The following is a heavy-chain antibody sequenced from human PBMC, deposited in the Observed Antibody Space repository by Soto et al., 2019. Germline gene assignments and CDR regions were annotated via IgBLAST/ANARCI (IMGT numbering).Heavy chain of an antibody. J-gene: IGHJ4*02. Sequence: GGSLRLSCAASGLTFDDYAMHWVRQAPGKGLEWVSGISWNSGSTGYADSVKGRFTISRDNAKNSLYLQMNRLRAEDKALYYCAKDLSTEYSSGWFDWGQGTLVTVSS. V-gene: IGHV3-9*01. CDR3: AKDLSTEYSSGWFD. D-gene: IGHD6-19*01. CDR1: GLTFDDYA. CDR2: ISWNSGST.